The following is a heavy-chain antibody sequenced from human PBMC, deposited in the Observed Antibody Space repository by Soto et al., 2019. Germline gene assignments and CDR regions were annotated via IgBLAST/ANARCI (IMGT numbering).Heavy chain of an antibody. Sequence: TGESLKISCKGSGYSFPSYWIGWVRQRPGKGLEWMGIIYPTNSETRYSPSFQGQVTISADKSISTAYLQWSSLKASDTAMYYCARLPYNWNYLDYYYYVMDVWGQGTSVTVS. CDR1: GYSFPSYW. D-gene: IGHD1-7*01. V-gene: IGHV5-51*01. CDR3: ARLPYNWNYLDYYYYVMDV. J-gene: IGHJ6*02. CDR2: IYPTNSET.